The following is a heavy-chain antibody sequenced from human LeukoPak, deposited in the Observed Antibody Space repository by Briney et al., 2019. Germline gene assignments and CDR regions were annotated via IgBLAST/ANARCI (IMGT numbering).Heavy chain of an antibody. D-gene: IGHD6-6*01. Sequence: SETLSLTCTVSGYSISSGYYWGWIRPPPGKGLEWIGSIYHSGSTYYNPSLKSRLTMSVDTSKNQFSLKLSSVTAADTAVYYCARVSTSWSFWFDPWGQGTLVTVSS. CDR3: ARVSTSWSFWFDP. CDR2: IYHSGST. CDR1: GYSISSGYY. J-gene: IGHJ5*02. V-gene: IGHV4-38-2*02.